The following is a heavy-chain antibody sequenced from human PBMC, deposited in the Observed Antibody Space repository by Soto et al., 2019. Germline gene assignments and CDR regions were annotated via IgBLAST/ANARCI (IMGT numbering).Heavy chain of an antibody. CDR3: ARVSDPFYYDSSGYYYNSFDY. D-gene: IGHD3-22*01. Sequence: ETLSLTCAVYGGSFSGYYWSWIRQPPGKGLEWIGEINHSGSTNYNPSLKSRVTISVDTSKNQFSLKLSSVTAADTAVYYCARVSDPFYYDSSGYYYNSFDYWGQGTLVTVSS. J-gene: IGHJ4*02. CDR1: GGSFSGYY. V-gene: IGHV4-34*01. CDR2: INHSGST.